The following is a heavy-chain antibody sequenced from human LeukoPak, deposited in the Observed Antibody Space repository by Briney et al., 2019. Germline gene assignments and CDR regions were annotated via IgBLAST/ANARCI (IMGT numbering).Heavy chain of an antibody. V-gene: IGHV3-23*01. CDR3: AKGRGYGYLPDAFDI. CDR1: GFTFSRYA. J-gene: IGHJ3*02. CDR2: ISGSGGST. Sequence: PGGSLRLSCAASGFTFSRYAMSWVRQAPGKGLEGVSAISGSGGSTYYADSVKGRLTISRDNPKNTLYLQMNSLRAEDTAVYYCAKGRGYGYLPDAFDIWGQGTMVTVSS. D-gene: IGHD3-22*01.